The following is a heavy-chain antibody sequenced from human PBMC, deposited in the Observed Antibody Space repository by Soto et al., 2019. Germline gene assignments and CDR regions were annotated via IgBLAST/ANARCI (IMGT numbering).Heavy chain of an antibody. CDR3: AHRRSSGWSDDAFDI. D-gene: IGHD6-19*01. CDR2: IYWEDDK. V-gene: IGHV2-5*02. Sequence: QITLKESGPTLVKPTQTLTLTCTFSGLSHSTSGVGVGWIRQPPGKALQWLALIYWEDDKRYCPSLKSRLTITKHTSKNQVVLTMPNMDPVDTVTYYCAHRRSSGWSDDAFDIWGQGTMVTVSS. CDR1: GLSHSTSGVG. J-gene: IGHJ3*02.